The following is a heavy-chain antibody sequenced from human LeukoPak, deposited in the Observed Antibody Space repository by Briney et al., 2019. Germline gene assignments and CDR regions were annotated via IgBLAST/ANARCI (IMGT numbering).Heavy chain of an antibody. Sequence: PSETLSLTCTVSGGPVSSDSHYWSWIRQPPGKGLEWIGHIYYIGSTNYNPSLKSRVTISVDTSKNQFSLKLSSVTAADTAVYYCARVTGGSGWYYFDYWGQGTLVTVSS. J-gene: IGHJ4*02. CDR1: GGPVSSDSHY. D-gene: IGHD6-19*01. V-gene: IGHV4-61*01. CDR3: ARVTGGSGWYYFDY. CDR2: IYYIGST.